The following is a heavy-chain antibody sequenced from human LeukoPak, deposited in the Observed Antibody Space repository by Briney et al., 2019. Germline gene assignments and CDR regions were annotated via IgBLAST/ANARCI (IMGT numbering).Heavy chain of an antibody. CDR1: VDAGSIVTNF. V-gene: IGHV4-61*01. J-gene: IGHJ5*02. Sequence: SETLSLTCTISVDAGSIVTNFCTWIRQSPWQVLEWIAYIRYSGHTNYNPSLDTRVTISLDASKNQLSLRLYSVTAADTAMYYCARYNWNTWFDPWGQGALVTVSS. CDR3: ARYNWNTWFDP. CDR2: IRYSGHT. D-gene: IGHD1-1*01.